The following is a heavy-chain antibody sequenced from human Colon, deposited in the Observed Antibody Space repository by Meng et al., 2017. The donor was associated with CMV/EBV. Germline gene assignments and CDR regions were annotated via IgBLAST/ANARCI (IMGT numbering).Heavy chain of an antibody. V-gene: IGHV1-18*01. Sequence: SVKASCKAAVYTFSSSAINWVRQAPGQGLEWMGGISIYYGNTTYAQKFQDRIILTTDESTTTAYMELRSLKSDDTAVYYGVRDMSRFWGQGTLVTVSS. D-gene: IGHD3-10*02. CDR3: VRDMSRF. J-gene: IGHJ4*02. CDR1: VYTFSSSA. CDR2: ISIYYGNT.